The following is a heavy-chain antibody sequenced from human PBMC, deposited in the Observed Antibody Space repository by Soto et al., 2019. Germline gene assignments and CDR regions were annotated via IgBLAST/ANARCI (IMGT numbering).Heavy chain of an antibody. V-gene: IGHV1-3*01. CDR2: IAAGNGNT. Sequence: QVKLVQSGTEARKPGASVKVSSRASGYIFTGYAIQWVRQAPGQRLEWMGWIAAGNGNTRYSQKFQDRVTISRDISASTAYMELTSLRSEDTAIYYCATTASGTNYFDHWGQGTLVTVYS. CDR3: ATTASGTNYFDH. CDR1: GYIFTGYA. D-gene: IGHD4-4*01. J-gene: IGHJ4*02.